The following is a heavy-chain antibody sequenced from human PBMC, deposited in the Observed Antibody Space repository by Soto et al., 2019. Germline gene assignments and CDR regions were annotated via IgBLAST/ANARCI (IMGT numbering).Heavy chain of an antibody. V-gene: IGHV4-34*01. CDR1: GGSFGTSY. CDR3: ARVTRFPDAFDS. J-gene: IGHJ3*02. CDR2: INHNGDS. Sequence: QVHLQQWGAGLLKPSETLSLTCGVYGGSFGTSYWAWIRQSPEKGLEWIGEINHNGDSNYNPSLKMRVTISLDMSDNQFSLKLTPVAAADTAVYYCARVTRFPDAFDSWGQGTPVIVSS.